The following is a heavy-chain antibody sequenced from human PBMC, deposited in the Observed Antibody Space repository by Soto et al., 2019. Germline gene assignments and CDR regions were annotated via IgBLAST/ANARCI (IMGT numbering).Heavy chain of an antibody. CDR1: GFPFSDYY. Sequence: GGSLRLSCAASGFPFSDYYMSWIRHAPGKGLEWVSAISGSGGSTYYADSVKGRFTISRDNSKNTLYLQMNSLRAEDTAVYYCGKNYYGSHRTPYFESWGQGTLVTVFS. CDR2: ISGSGGST. J-gene: IGHJ4*02. V-gene: IGHV3-23*01. CDR3: GKNYYGSHRTPYFES. D-gene: IGHD3-22*01.